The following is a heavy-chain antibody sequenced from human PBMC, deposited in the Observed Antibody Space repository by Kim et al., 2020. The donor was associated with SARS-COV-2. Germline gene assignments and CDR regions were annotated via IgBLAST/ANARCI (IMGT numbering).Heavy chain of an antibody. V-gene: IGHV3-33*01. CDR3: ARAPAEEAWLTVCGVSNGSFDV. CDR2: IWYDGSNK. D-gene: IGHD3-3*01. J-gene: IGHJ3*01. CDR1: GFTFSSYG. Sequence: GGSLRLSCAASGFTFSSYGMHWVRQAPGKGLEWVAVIWYDGSNKYYADSVKGRFTISRDNSKNTLYLQMNSLRAEDTAVYYCARAPAEEAWLTVCGVSNGSFDVWGQGTMVTLSS.